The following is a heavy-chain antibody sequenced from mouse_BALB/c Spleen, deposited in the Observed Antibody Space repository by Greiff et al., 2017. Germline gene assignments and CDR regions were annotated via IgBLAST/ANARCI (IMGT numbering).Heavy chain of an antibody. J-gene: IGHJ3*01. CDR1: GFSLTGYG. CDR3: ARDGGVRRGWFAY. D-gene: IGHD2-14*01. Sequence: QVQLKESGPGLVAPSQSLSITCTVSGFSLTGYGVNWVRQPPGKGLEWLGMIWGDGSTDYNSALKSRLSISKDNSKSQVFLKMNSLQTDDTARYYCARDGGVRRGWFAYWGQGTLVTVSA. V-gene: IGHV2-6-7*01. CDR2: IWGDGST.